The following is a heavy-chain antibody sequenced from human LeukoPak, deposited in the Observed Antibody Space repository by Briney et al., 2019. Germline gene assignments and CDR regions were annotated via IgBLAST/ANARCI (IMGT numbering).Heavy chain of an antibody. CDR1: GFTFSSYW. CDR2: IKQDGSGK. J-gene: IGHJ4*02. V-gene: IGHV3-7*01. D-gene: IGHD5-18*01. CDR3: ARGRGGYSYGSSFDY. Sequence: GGSLRLSRAASGFTFSSYWMSWVRQAPGKGLEWVANIKQDGSGKYYVDSVKGRFTISRDNAKNSLYLQMNSLRAEDTAVYYCARGRGGYSYGSSFDYWGQGTLVTVSS.